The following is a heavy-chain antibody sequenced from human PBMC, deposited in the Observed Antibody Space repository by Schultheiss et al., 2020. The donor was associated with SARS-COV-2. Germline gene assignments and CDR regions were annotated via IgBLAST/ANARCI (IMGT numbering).Heavy chain of an antibody. V-gene: IGHV3-53*01. Sequence: GGSLRLSCAASGFAFSSYAMSWVRQAPGKGLEWVSVIYSGDGTYYADSVKGRFTISRDNSKNTLYLQMNSLTAEDTAVYYCAREAYESAFDYWGQGTLVTVSS. CDR3: AREAYESAFDY. D-gene: IGHD3-3*01. CDR1: GFAFSSYA. J-gene: IGHJ4*02. CDR2: IYSGDGT.